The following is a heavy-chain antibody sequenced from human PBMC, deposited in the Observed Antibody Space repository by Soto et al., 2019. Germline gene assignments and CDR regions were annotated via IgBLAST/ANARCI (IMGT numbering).Heavy chain of an antibody. D-gene: IGHD4-17*01. CDR2: IYYSGST. CDR3: ATQKEVYGDAFFDY. Sequence: SETLSLTCSVSGGSISSSSYYWGWIRQPPGKGLEWIGSIYYSGSTYYNPSLKSRVTISVDTSKNQFSLKLSSVTAADTAVYYCATQKEVYGDAFFDYWGQGTLVTVSS. CDR1: GGSISSSSYY. J-gene: IGHJ4*02. V-gene: IGHV4-39*01.